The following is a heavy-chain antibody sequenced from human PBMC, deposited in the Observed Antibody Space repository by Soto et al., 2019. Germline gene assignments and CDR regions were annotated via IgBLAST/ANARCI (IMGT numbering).Heavy chain of an antibody. J-gene: IGHJ6*02. CDR3: TTQKGDSRTYNGMDV. D-gene: IGHD2-21*02. Sequence: QVQLQQSGPGLVKPSQTLSLTCAISGDSVSSNSAAWNWIRQSPSRGLEWLGRAYYRSQWYYDSAAFVRSRITVIPDTSKTQFSLQLSSVTPEDTAVYFCTTQKGDSRTYNGMDVWGQGTTVIVSS. CDR1: GDSVSSNSAA. CDR2: AYYRSQWYY. V-gene: IGHV6-1*01.